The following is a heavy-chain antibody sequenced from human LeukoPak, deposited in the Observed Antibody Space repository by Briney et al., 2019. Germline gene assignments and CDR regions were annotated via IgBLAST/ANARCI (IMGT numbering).Heavy chain of an antibody. CDR3: ARGRCSGGSCYSGYYYGMDV. V-gene: IGHV1-69*04. CDR1: GGIFSSYA. J-gene: IGHJ6*02. CDR2: IIPILGIA. D-gene: IGHD2-15*01. Sequence: SVKVSCKASGGIFSSYAISWVRQAPGQGLEWMGRIIPILGIANYAQKFQGGVTITADKSTSTAYMELSSLRSEDTAVYYCARGRCSGGSCYSGYYYGMDVWGQGTTVTVSS.